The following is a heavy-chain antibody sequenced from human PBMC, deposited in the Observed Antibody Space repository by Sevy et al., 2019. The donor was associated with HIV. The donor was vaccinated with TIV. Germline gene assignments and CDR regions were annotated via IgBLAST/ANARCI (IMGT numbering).Heavy chain of an antibody. CDR2: ISNSGSSV. Sequence: GESLKISCAASGFSFSSYVMNWVRQAPGKGLEWLSYISNSGSSVYYSDSVRGRFTISRDNARNSLYLQMNSLRAEDTAVYYCARDLPPSATTVAHFDCWGQGTLVTVSS. J-gene: IGHJ4*02. CDR1: GFSFSSYV. D-gene: IGHD4-17*01. CDR3: ARDLPPSATTVAHFDC. V-gene: IGHV3-48*03.